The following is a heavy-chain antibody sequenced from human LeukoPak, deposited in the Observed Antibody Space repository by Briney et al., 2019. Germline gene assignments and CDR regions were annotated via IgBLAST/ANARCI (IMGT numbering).Heavy chain of an antibody. CDR1: GYTFTGYY. J-gene: IGHJ4*02. D-gene: IGHD1-26*01. CDR3: ARVYGYSGSYLGY. V-gene: IGHV1-2*02. Sequence: ASVKVSCKASGYTFTGYYMHWVRQAPGQGLEWMGWINPNSGGTNYAQKFQGRVTMTRDTSISTAYMELSRLRSDDTAVYYCARVYGYSGSYLGYWGQGTLVTVSS. CDR2: INPNSGGT.